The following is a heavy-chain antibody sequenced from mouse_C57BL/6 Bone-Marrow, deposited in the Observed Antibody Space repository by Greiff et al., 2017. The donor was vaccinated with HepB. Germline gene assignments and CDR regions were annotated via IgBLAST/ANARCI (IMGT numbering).Heavy chain of an antibody. V-gene: IGHV7-1*01. D-gene: IGHD1-1*01. Sequence: DVKLVESGGGLVQSGRSLRLSCATSGFTFSDFYMEWVRQAPGKGLEWIAASRNKANDYTTEYSASVKGRFIVSRDTSQSILYLQMNALRAEDTAIYYCARDYYGSRTSYWYFDVWGTGTTVTVSS. CDR1: GFTFSDFY. J-gene: IGHJ1*03. CDR2: SRNKANDYTT. CDR3: ARDYYGSRTSYWYFDV.